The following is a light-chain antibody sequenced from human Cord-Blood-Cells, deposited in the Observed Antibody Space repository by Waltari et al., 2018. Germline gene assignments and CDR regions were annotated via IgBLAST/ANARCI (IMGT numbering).Light chain of an antibody. V-gene: IGLV2-11*01. CDR3: CSYAGSYTWV. J-gene: IGLJ3*02. CDR2: DVS. Sequence: QSLLTQSRSVSGSPGQSVTIACTGTSSDVCGFNYFSWYQQTPVKAPTLLICDVSQRPSGVPDRFSGSKSGNTASLTISGLQAEDEADYYCCSYAGSYTWVFGGGTKLTVL. CDR1: SSDVCGFNY.